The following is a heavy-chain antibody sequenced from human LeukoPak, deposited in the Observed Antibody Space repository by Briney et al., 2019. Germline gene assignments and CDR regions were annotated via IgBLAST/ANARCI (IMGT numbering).Heavy chain of an antibody. CDR2: ITYSGST. CDR1: GGSINNYY. V-gene: IGHV4-59*12. CDR3: ARSPVMYGEFGGRFDP. D-gene: IGHD4-17*01. J-gene: IGHJ5*02. Sequence: SETLSLTCTVSGGSINNYYWSWIRQPPGKRLEWIGRITYSGSTNYNPSLKSRVTISVDTSSNQFSLELSSVTAVDTAMYYCARSPVMYGEFGGRFDPWGQGALVTVSS.